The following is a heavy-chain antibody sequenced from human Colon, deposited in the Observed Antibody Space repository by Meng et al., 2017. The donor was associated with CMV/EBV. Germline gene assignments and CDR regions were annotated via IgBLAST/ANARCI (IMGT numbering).Heavy chain of an antibody. V-gene: IGHV1-2*02. CDR3: VRSSGWSLFDY. CDR1: GYTFSDYY. Sequence: QVQLMRSGAGGKEPGASVKVSCKTSGYTFSDYYMPWVRQAPGQGLEWMGWIRSDGSATNYAQKFRGRVTMTRDASVSTAYMELSGLTSDDTAVYFCVRSSGWSLFDYWGPGALVTVSS. J-gene: IGHJ4*02. D-gene: IGHD6-19*01. CDR2: IRSDGSAT.